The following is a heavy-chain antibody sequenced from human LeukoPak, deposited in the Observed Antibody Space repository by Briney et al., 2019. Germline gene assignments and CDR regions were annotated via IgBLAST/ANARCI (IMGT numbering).Heavy chain of an antibody. CDR3: ARAVGPYDY. CDR1: GFTFSTYG. Sequence: PGGSLRLSCAASGFTFSTYGIHWVRRAPGKGLEWVAVIWHDGSNKYYADSVKGRFTISRDNSKNTLYLQMNSLRAEDTAVYFCARAVGPYDYWGQGTLVTVSS. J-gene: IGHJ4*02. CDR2: IWHDGSNK. V-gene: IGHV3-33*01. D-gene: IGHD3-10*01.